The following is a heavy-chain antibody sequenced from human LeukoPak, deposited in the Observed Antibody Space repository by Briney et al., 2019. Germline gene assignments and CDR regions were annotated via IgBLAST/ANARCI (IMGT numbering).Heavy chain of an antibody. V-gene: IGHV4-30-4*08. CDR2: IYYSGST. D-gene: IGHD3-3*01. Sequence: SQTLSLTCTVSGASISSGDYYWRWIRQPPGKGLEWIGYIYYSGSTYYNPSLKSRLTISVDTSKSQFSLKLTSVTAADTAVYYCARWAIFGVAWGQGTLVTVSS. CDR1: GASISSGDYY. CDR3: ARWAIFGVA. J-gene: IGHJ5*02.